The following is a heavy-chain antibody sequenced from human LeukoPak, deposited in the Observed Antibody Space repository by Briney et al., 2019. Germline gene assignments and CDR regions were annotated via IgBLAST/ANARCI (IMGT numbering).Heavy chain of an antibody. CDR2: IYWDDDK. CDR3: ARDYDILTGYYNFPAFDY. V-gene: IGHV2-5*02. D-gene: IGHD3-9*01. Sequence: SGPTLVNPTQTLTLTCTFSGFSLSTSGVGVGWIRQPPGKALEWLALIYWDDDKRYSPSLKSRLTITKDTSKNQVVLTMTNMDPVDTATYYCARDYDILTGYYNFPAFDYWGQGTLVTVSS. CDR1: GFSLSTSGVG. J-gene: IGHJ4*02.